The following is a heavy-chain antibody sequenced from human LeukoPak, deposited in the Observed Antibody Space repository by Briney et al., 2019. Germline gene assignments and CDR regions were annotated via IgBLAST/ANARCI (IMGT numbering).Heavy chain of an antibody. CDR3: ARAWRIPQLELIPLYYYYYMDV. J-gene: IGHJ6*03. Sequence: GASAKVSCKAPGYTFTGYYMHWVRQAPGQGLEWMGWINPNSGGTNYAQKFQGRVTMTRDTSISTAYMELSRLRSDDTAVYYCARAWRIPQLELIPLYYYYYMDVWGKGTTVTVSS. CDR2: INPNSGGT. D-gene: IGHD1-7*01. CDR1: GYTFTGYY. V-gene: IGHV1-2*02.